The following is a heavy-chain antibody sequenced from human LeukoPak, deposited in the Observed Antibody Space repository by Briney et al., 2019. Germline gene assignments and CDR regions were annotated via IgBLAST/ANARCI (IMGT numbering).Heavy chain of an antibody. CDR2: IDPSGGST. D-gene: IGHD3-3*01. Sequence: ASVKVSCEASGYTFTSYYMHRVRQAPGQGLEWMGIIDPSGGSTSYAQKFQGRVTMTRDTSTSTVYMELSSLRSEDTAVYYCARGPGLPIFGVVTYYFDYWGQGTLVTVSS. V-gene: IGHV1-46*01. CDR3: ARGPGLPIFGVVTYYFDY. CDR1: GYTFTSYY. J-gene: IGHJ4*02.